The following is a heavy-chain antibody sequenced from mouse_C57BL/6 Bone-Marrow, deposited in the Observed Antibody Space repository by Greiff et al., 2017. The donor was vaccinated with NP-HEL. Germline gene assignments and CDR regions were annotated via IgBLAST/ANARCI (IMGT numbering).Heavy chain of an antibody. J-gene: IGHJ3*01. CDR1: GYTFTSYW. D-gene: IGHD2-2*01. Sequence: QVQLQQPGAELVMPGASVKLSCKASGYTFTSYWMHWVKQRPGQGLEWIGEIDPSDSYTNYIQKFKGKSTLTVDKSSSTAYMQLSSLTSEDSAVYYCARSLYGYDRTWFAYWGQGTLVTVSA. CDR2: IDPSDSYT. V-gene: IGHV1-69*01. CDR3: ARSLYGYDRTWFAY.